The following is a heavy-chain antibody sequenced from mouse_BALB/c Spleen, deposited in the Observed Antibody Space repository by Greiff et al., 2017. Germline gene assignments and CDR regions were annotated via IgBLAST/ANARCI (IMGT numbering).Heavy chain of an antibody. D-gene: IGHD2-3*01. J-gene: IGHJ1*01. V-gene: IGHV3-8*02. CDR2: ISYSGST. CDR1: GDSITSGY. Sequence: EVMLVESGPSLVKPSQTLSLTCSVTGDSITSGYWNWIRKFPGNKLEYMGYISYSGSTYYNPSLKSRISITRDTSKNQYYLQLNSVTTEDTATYYCARWRDGYYNWYFDVWGAGTTVTVSS. CDR3: ARWRDGYYNWYFDV.